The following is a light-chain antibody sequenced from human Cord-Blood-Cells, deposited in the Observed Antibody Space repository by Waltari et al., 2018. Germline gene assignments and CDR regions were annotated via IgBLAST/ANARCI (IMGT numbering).Light chain of an antibody. Sequence: QSALTQPASVSGSPGQPIPISRTGTSSDVGGYNYVPWYQQHPGKAPTLMIYDVSKRPSGVSNRFSGSKSGNTASLTISGIQAEDEADYYCSSYTSSSTYVFGTGTKVTVL. CDR3: SSYTSSSTYV. J-gene: IGLJ1*01. CDR1: SSDVGGYNY. V-gene: IGLV2-14*01. CDR2: DVS.